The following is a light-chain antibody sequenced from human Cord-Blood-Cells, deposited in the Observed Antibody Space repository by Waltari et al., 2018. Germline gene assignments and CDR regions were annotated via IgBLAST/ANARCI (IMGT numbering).Light chain of an antibody. CDR2: DAS. Sequence: SPATLSLSPGERATLSCRASQGVSSYLAWYQQKPGQAPRLLIYDASNRATGIPARFSGSGSGTDFTLTISSLEPEDFAVYYCQQRSNWPPLTFGGGTKVEIK. CDR1: QGVSSY. CDR3: QQRSNWPPLT. J-gene: IGKJ4*01. V-gene: IGKV3-11*01.